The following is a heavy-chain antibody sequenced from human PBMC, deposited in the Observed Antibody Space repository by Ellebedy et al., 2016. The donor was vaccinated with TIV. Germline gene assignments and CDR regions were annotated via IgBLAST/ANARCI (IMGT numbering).Heavy chain of an antibody. CDR2: INPNSGGT. V-gene: IGHV1-2*02. D-gene: IGHD2-2*01. J-gene: IGHJ6*02. Sequence: AASVKVSCKASGYTFTGYYMHWVRQAPGQGLEWMGWINPNSGGTNYAQKFQGRVTMTRDTSISTAYMELSRLRSDDTAVYYCAASGDCSSTSCYGYYYYGMDVWGQGTTVTVSS. CDR3: AASGDCSSTSCYGYYYYGMDV. CDR1: GYTFTGYY.